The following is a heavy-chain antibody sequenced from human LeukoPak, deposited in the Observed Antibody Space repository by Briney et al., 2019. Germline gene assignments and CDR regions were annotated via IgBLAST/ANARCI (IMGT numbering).Heavy chain of an antibody. CDR3: ARSYSSVIRYFDY. D-gene: IGHD6-19*01. Sequence: SETLSLTCTVSGGSISGYYWSWIRQPPGKGLEWTGCMYTSGNSNYNPSLKSRVTISVDTSKSQFSLKLSSVTAADTAVYYCARSYSSVIRYFDYWGQGTLVTVSS. CDR1: GGSISGYY. J-gene: IGHJ4*02. V-gene: IGHV4-4*09. CDR2: MYTSGNS.